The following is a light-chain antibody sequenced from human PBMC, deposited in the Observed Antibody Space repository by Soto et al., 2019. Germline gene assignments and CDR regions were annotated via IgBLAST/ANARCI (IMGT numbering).Light chain of an antibody. CDR1: QSISSW. CDR3: QQYGSSLT. V-gene: IGKV1-5*01. Sequence: DIQMTQSPSTLSASVGYRVTITCRASQSISSWLAWYQQKPGKAPKFLIYDASALESGVPSRFSGSGSGTDFTLTISRLEPEDFAVYYCQQYGSSLTFGPGTKVDI. CDR2: DAS. J-gene: IGKJ3*01.